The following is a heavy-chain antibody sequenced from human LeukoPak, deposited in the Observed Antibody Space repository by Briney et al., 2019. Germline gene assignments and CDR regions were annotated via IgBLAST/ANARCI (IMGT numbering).Heavy chain of an antibody. CDR3: ARGPRGSWYFFWFDY. Sequence: SETLSLTCAVYGGSFSGYYWSWIRQPPGKGLEWIGEINHSGSTNYNPSLKSRVTISVDTSKNQFSLKLSSVTAADTAVYYCARGPRGSWYFFWFDYWGQGTLVTVSS. CDR2: INHSGST. CDR1: GGSFSGYY. D-gene: IGHD6-13*01. J-gene: IGHJ5*01. V-gene: IGHV4-34*01.